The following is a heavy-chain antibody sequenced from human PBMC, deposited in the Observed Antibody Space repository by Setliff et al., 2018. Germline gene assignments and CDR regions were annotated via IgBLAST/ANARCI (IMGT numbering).Heavy chain of an antibody. J-gene: IGHJ5*01. CDR1: GFTISYYA. CDR2: SRYAENYQ. CDR3: ARTCSGSGCYAGLES. Sequence: GGSLRLSCAASGFTISYYAIHWVRQAPGKGLEWVAVSRYAENYQYYADSVRGRFTISRDNSKNTLYLQMNILRPEDTAVYYCARTCSGSGCYAGLESWGQGTPVTVSS. D-gene: IGHD2-15*01. V-gene: IGHV3-30-3*01.